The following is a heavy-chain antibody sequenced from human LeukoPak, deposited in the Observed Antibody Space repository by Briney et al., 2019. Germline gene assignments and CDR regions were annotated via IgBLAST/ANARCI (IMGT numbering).Heavy chain of an antibody. V-gene: IGHV1-8*01. D-gene: IGHD2-2*02. CDR3: ARFRRADCSSTSCYTNWFDP. CDR2: MNPNSGNT. Sequence: ASVKVSCKASGYTFTSYDINWVRQATGQGLEWMGWMNPNSGNTGYAQKFQGRGTMTRNTSISTAYMELSSLRSEDTAVYYCARFRRADCSSTSCYTNWFDPWGQGTLVTVSS. J-gene: IGHJ5*02. CDR1: GYTFTSYD.